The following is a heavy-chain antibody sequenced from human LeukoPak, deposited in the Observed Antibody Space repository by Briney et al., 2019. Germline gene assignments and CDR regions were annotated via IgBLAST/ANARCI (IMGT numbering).Heavy chain of an antibody. CDR2: INMDGRSP. Sequence: GGALRLSCAASGFTFISYWLHSVRPAPRRGVLWVSRINMDGRSPSNADSVRGRFTISRDNAKNTLYLHMNRLTAEDTAVYYCAPVQRTNSASFDNWGQKALVTVSS. CDR3: APVQRTNSASFDN. CDR1: GFTFISYW. J-gene: IGHJ4*01. V-gene: IGHV3-74*01. D-gene: IGHD1-14*01.